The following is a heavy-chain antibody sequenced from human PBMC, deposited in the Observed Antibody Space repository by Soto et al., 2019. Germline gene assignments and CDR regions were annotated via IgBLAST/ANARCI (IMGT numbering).Heavy chain of an antibody. V-gene: IGHV3-23*01. CDR1: GFTFSDYY. J-gene: IGHJ4*02. CDR2: ISGSGGST. CDR3: AKDRDIVVVG. D-gene: IGHD2-2*01. Sequence: GGSLRLSCAASGFTFSDYYMSWVRQAPGKGLEWVSAISGSGGSTYYADSVKGRFTISRDNSKNTLYLQMNSLRAEDTAVYYCAKDRDIVVVGWGQGTLVTVSS.